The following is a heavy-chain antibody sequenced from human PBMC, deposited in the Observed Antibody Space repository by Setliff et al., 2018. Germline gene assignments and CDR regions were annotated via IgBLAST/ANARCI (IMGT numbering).Heavy chain of an antibody. Sequence: PSETLSLTCTVSGGSISRSSYYWGWIRQPPGKGLEWIGSIYHSGSTNYNPSLKSRVTISVDASKNQFSLKLSSVTAADTAVYYCAREYIQLWSRSLWGYFDLWGRGTLVTVSS. CDR2: IYHSGST. CDR1: GGSISRSSYY. V-gene: IGHV4-39*07. CDR3: AREYIQLWSRSLWGYFDL. D-gene: IGHD5-18*01. J-gene: IGHJ2*01.